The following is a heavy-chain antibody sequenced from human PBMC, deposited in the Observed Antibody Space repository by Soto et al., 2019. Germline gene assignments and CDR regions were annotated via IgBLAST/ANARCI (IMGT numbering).Heavy chain of an antibody. CDR1: GYTFTSYY. CDR3: ARYAGAYYDFWSGYSNYFDY. D-gene: IGHD3-3*01. J-gene: IGHJ4*02. V-gene: IGHV1-46*01. Sequence: ASVKVSCEASGYTFTSYYMHWVRQAPGQGLEWMGIINPSGGSTSYAQKFQGRVTMTRDTSTSTVYMELSSLRSEDTAVYYCARYAGAYYDFWSGYSNYFDYWGQGTLFTVSS. CDR2: INPSGGST.